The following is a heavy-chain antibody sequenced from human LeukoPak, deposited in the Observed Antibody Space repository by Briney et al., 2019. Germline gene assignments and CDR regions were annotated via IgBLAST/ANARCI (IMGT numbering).Heavy chain of an antibody. V-gene: IGHV3-21*01. CDR2: IDYDSSHI. J-gene: IGHJ4*02. CDR1: GFTFSNSA. CDR3: ARDPLRYLRVGHYDY. Sequence: PGGSLRLSGGASGFTFSNSAMNWVRQVPGKGLEWVSSIDYDSSHIYYAASVRGRFTISRDNARNSVYLQMNSLRVEDTAVYYCARDPLRYLRVGHYDYWGQGTLVAVSS. D-gene: IGHD3-9*01.